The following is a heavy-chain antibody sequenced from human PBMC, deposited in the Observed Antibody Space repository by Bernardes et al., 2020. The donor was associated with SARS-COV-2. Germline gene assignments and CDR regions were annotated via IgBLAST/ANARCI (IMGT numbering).Heavy chain of an antibody. CDR2: INHSGST. CDR3: ARVTYGDGMDV. J-gene: IGHJ6*02. Sequence: SETLSLTCAVYGGSFSGYYWSWIRQPPGKGLEWIGEINHSGSTNYNPSLKSRVTISVDTSKNQFSLKLSSVTAADTAVYYCARVTYGDGMDVWGQGTTVTVSS. CDR1: GGSFSGYY. D-gene: IGHD4-17*01. V-gene: IGHV4-34*01.